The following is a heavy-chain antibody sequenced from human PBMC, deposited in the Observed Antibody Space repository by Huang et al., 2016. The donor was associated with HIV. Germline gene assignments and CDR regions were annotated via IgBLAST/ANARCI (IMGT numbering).Heavy chain of an antibody. V-gene: IGHV1-18*04. CDR2: SSTNNGDT. J-gene: IGHJ4*02. CDR3: GGSSGYWSFDY. D-gene: IGHD3-22*01. CDR1: DYTFPSYG. Sequence: QVQLVQSGGEVKKPGASVKVSCKASDYTFPSYGISWVRQAPGQGLEWMGWSSTNNGDTNYAQKFQGRVTMTTDTSTSTAYMELRSLRSDDTAVYYCGGSSGYWSFDYWGQGTLVTVSS.